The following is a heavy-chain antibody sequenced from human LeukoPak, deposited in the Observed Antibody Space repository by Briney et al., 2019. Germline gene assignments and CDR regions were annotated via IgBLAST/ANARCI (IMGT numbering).Heavy chain of an antibody. Sequence: GGSLRLSCAASGFTFNYYAMSWVRQAPGKGLEWVSYISSSGSTIYYADSVKGRFTISRDNAKNSLYLQMNSLRAEDTAVYYCARGPNRSFSIPRWYFDYWGQGTLVTVSS. V-gene: IGHV3-11*04. J-gene: IGHJ4*02. CDR1: GFTFNYYA. CDR3: ARGPNRSFSIPRWYFDY. D-gene: IGHD2-21*01. CDR2: ISSSGSTI.